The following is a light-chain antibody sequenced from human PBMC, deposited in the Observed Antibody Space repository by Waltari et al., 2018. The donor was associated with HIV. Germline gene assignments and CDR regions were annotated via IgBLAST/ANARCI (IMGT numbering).Light chain of an antibody. CDR3: CSFAGSYTWL. Sequence: QSALTQPRSVSGSPGQSVTISCTGTSSDVGGYNSVSWYQQLPGKAPKLMIYDLTERPSGVPDRFSGSKSGNTTSLTISGLQAEDEADYYCCSFAGSYTWLFGGGTKLTVI. CDR2: DLT. J-gene: IGLJ2*01. V-gene: IGLV2-11*01. CDR1: SSDVGGYNS.